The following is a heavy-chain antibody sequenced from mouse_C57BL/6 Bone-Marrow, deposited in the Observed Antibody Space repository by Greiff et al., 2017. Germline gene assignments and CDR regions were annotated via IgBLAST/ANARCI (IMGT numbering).Heavy chain of an antibody. CDR3: AREWGLTSYAMHY. CDR2: ISDGGSYT. Sequence: EVKVVESGGGLVKPGGSLKLSCAASGFTFSSYAMSWVRQTPEKRLEWVATISDGGSYTYYPDNVKGRFTISRDNAKNNLYLQMSHLKSEDTAMYYCAREWGLTSYAMHYWGQGTSVTVSS. V-gene: IGHV5-4*01. D-gene: IGHD4-1*01. CDR1: GFTFSSYA. J-gene: IGHJ4*01.